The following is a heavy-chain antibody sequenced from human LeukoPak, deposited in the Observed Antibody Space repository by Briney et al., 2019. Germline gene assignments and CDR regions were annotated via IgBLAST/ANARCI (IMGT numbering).Heavy chain of an antibody. CDR2: INHSGST. Sequence: PSETLSLTCAVYGGSFSGYYWSWIRQPPGKGLEWIGEINHSGSTNYNPSLKSRVTISVDTSKNQFSLKLSSVTAADTAVYYCARTVDSSGFDVFDIWGQGTMVTVSS. CDR1: GGSFSGYY. J-gene: IGHJ3*02. CDR3: ARTVDSSGFDVFDI. D-gene: IGHD3-22*01. V-gene: IGHV4-34*01.